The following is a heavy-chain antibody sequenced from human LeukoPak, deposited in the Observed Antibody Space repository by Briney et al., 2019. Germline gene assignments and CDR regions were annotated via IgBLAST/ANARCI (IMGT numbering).Heavy chain of an antibody. V-gene: IGHV3-23*01. CDR1: GFTFSTWW. J-gene: IGHJ4*02. Sequence: GGSLRLSCAASGFTFSTWWMSWVRQPPGKGLEWVSSIFPSGGEIHYADSVRGRFTISRDNSKSTLSLQMNSLRAEDTAIYYCATYRQVLLPFESWGQGTLVTASS. CDR3: ATYRQVLLPFES. CDR2: IFPSGGEI. D-gene: IGHD2-8*02.